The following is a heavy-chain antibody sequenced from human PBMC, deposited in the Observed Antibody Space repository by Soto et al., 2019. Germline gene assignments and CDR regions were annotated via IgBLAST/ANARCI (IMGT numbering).Heavy chain of an antibody. J-gene: IGHJ6*03. D-gene: IGHD7-27*01. CDR1: GYSFTSYD. CDR3: ARGMGTLYYYYMDV. Sequence: ASVKVSCKASGYSFTSYDINWVRQATGQGLEWMGWINPNSGSTGYAQKFQGRVTMTRNTSISTAYMELSRLRSDDTAVYYCARGMGTLYYYYMDVWGKGTTVTVSS. CDR2: INPNSGST. V-gene: IGHV1-8*02.